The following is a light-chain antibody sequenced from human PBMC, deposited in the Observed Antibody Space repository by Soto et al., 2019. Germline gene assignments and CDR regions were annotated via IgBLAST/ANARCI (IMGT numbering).Light chain of an antibody. CDR2: VGN. V-gene: IGKV1-9*01. CDR1: QGISIY. CDR3: QERGRWPRGS. Sequence: DIQLTQSPSFLSASVGDGVTISCRASQGISIYLAWYQQKPGKAPQLLMYVGNTLQSGVPSRFSGSGSGTEFTLTISSVQPEDFATYYCQERGRWPRGSFGGGTKVEMK. J-gene: IGKJ4*01.